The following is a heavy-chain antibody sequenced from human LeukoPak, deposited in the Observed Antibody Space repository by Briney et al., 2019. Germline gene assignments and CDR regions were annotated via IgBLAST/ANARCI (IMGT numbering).Heavy chain of an antibody. V-gene: IGHV3-30*04. D-gene: IGHD3-3*01. CDR2: ISYDGSNK. Sequence: GGSLRLSCAASGFTFSSFAMHWVRQAPGKGLEWVAVISYDGSNKYYADSVKGRFTISRGNSKNTLYLQMNSLRAEDTAVYYCARGTPTVDFWSGYTDYWGQGTLVTVSS. CDR3: ARGTPTVDFWSGYTDY. J-gene: IGHJ4*02. CDR1: GFTFSSFA.